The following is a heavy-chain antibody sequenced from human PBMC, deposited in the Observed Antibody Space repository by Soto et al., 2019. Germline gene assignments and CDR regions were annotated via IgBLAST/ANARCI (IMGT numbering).Heavy chain of an antibody. J-gene: IGHJ4*02. D-gene: IGHD5-12*01. Sequence: EVQLVQSGAEVKTPGESLKISCKASGYIFTTYWIAWVRQMPGKGLEWIGIINPTDSDTRYSPSFQGQVTISADKSISTTYLQGSSLKASDTALYYCARQWNFDYWGQGTLVTVSS. CDR1: GYIFTTYW. CDR2: INPTDSDT. CDR3: ARQWNFDY. V-gene: IGHV5-51*01.